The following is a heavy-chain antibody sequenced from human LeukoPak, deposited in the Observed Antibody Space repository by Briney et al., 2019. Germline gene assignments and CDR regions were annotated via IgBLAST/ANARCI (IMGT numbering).Heavy chain of an antibody. CDR3: VKDRKATGTYYFDY. V-gene: IGHV3-64D*06. CDR1: GFTFSNYA. Sequence: GGSLRLSCSASGFTFSNYAMHWVRQAPGKGLEYVSAISGNGGTTYYAGSVKGRFTISRDNSKNTLYLQMTSLRAEDTAVFYCVKDRKATGTYYFDYWGQGTLVTVSS. D-gene: IGHD1-7*01. J-gene: IGHJ4*02. CDR2: ISGNGGTT.